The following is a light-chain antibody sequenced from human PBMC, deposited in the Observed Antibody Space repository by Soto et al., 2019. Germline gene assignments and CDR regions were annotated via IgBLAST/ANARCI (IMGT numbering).Light chain of an antibody. J-gene: IGKJ1*01. V-gene: IGKV1-39*01. CDR2: DVS. Sequence: DIQMTQSPSSLSASVGDRVTITCRASQSISTYLNWYQQKSGNAPKLLIYDVSTLQTGFPSRFSGSGSGTDFTLTISSLQPEDFATYYCQQSYISPRTFGQGTKVDIK. CDR3: QQSYISPRT. CDR1: QSISTY.